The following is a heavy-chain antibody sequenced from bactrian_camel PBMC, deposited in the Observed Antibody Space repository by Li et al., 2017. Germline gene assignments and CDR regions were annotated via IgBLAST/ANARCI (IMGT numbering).Heavy chain of an antibody. CDR1: GNTIGWQFDC. Sequence: LVESGGGSVQAGGSLRLSCVATGNTIGWQFDCMAWFRQAPGKAREGVAAIVSGGGQRYADSVKGRFTISKDKTKNTLSQQMTAAKPEDTAMYTCATIQIDCASWIRSVPLGVGFWGQGTQVTVS. D-gene: IGHD1*01. CDR3: ATIQIDCASWIRSVPLGVGF. J-gene: IGHJ6*01. V-gene: IGHV3S55*01. CDR2: IVSGGGQ.